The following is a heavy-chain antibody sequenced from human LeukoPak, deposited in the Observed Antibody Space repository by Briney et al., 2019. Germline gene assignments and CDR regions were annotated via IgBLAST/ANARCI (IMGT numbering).Heavy chain of an antibody. Sequence: GGSLRLSCAASGFTFDNFAMHWVRQAPGKGLEWVSLISWDGRSTYYADSVQGRFTISRDSIKNSLYLQMNILRAEDTALYYCAKAKRSSGWYGEFDYWGQGTLVTVSS. CDR3: AKAKRSSGWYGEFDY. J-gene: IGHJ4*02. V-gene: IGHV3-43D*03. D-gene: IGHD6-19*01. CDR1: GFTFDNFA. CDR2: ISWDGRST.